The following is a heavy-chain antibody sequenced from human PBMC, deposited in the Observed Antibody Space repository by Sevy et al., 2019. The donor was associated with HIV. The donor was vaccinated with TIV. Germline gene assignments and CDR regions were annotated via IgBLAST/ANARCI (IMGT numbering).Heavy chain of an antibody. CDR2: IRSKAKNYAT. D-gene: IGHD5-18*01. CDR3: TPAGYGFDY. Sequence: GGSLRLSCAASGFTFSGSDMHWVRQASGKGLEWVGRIRSKAKNYATAYAASVKGRFIISRDDSKNTAYLQMNSLKTEDTAVYFCTPAGYGFDYWGQGTLVTVSS. V-gene: IGHV3-73*01. CDR1: GFTFSGSD. J-gene: IGHJ4*02.